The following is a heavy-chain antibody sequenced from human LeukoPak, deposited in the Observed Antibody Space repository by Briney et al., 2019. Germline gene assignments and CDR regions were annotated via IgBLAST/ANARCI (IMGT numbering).Heavy chain of an antibody. J-gene: IGHJ4*02. CDR1: GGSITTTNW. CDR2: VHLNGAT. D-gene: IGHD1-26*01. CDR3: TRESGAFSPFGF. Sequence: SETLSLTCAVSGGSITTTNWWSWVRQPPGKGLEWIGEVHLNGATNYNPSLESRFSMSIDKSNNHLSLKVTSVTAADTAMYYCTRESGAFSPFGFWGQGTLVTVSS. V-gene: IGHV4-4*02.